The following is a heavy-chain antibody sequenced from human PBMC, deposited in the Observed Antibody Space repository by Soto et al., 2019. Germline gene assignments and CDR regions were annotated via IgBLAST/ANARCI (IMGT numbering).Heavy chain of an antibody. J-gene: IGHJ6*02. CDR2: RWHDGSNK. D-gene: IGHD1-1*01. CDR1: GFTFSSYT. CDR3: AREDWNDGHYCGMGV. V-gene: IGHV3-33*01. Sequence: QVQGVESGGGVVQPGRSLRLSCAASGFTFSSYTMYWVRQAPGKGLEGVAVRWHDGSNKYYVDSVKGRFTISRDNSKNTLYLQMNSLRAEDTAVYYCAREDWNDGHYCGMGVWGQGTTVTVSS.